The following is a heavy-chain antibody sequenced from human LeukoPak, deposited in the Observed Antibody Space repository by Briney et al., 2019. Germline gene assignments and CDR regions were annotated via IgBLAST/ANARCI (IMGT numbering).Heavy chain of an antibody. J-gene: IGHJ4*02. D-gene: IGHD5-18*01. CDR1: GFTFTSYE. Sequence: GGSLRLSCAASGFTFTSYEMNWVRQAPGKGLEWVSYMSSSGSTIYYADSVKGRFTISRDNAKNSLYLQMNSLRAEDTAVYYCARDSVDTATAFDYWGQGTLVTVSS. CDR2: MSSSGSTI. CDR3: ARDSVDTATAFDY. V-gene: IGHV3-48*03.